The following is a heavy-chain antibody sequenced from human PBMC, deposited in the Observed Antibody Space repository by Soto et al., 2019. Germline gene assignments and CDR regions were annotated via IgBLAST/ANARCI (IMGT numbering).Heavy chain of an antibody. J-gene: IGHJ6*02. V-gene: IGHV1-18*01. CDR2: ISGYTGNT. CDR3: TRVSYLVRGLNHIPYGMDV. D-gene: IGHD3-10*01. Sequence: VQVVQSGTEVKKPGASVKVSCKTSGYTFISYGISWVRQAPGQGLEWLGWISGYTGNTDYAQKFQDRVTMTTDTSTTTAYMELRSLRSDDTAVYYCTRVSYLVRGLNHIPYGMDVWGQGTTVTVSS. CDR1: GYTFISYG.